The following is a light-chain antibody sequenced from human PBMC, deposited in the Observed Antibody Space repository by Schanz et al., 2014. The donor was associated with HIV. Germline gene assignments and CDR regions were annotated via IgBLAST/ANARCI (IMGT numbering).Light chain of an antibody. Sequence: QSVLTQPPSASGTPGQRVTISCSGSSSNFRSNAVNWYQQLPGTAPKLVIYRNNQRPSGVPVRFSDSKSDTAASLTVSGLQPEDEADYYCATWDDSLNGWVFGGGTKVTVL. CDR2: RNN. CDR1: SSNFRSNA. J-gene: IGLJ3*02. V-gene: IGLV1-44*01. CDR3: ATWDDSLNGWV.